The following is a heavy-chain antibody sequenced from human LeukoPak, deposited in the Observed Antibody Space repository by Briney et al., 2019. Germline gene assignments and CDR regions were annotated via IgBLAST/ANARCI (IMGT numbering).Heavy chain of an antibody. Sequence: TLSLTCTVSGGSISSYYWSWIRQPPGKALEWLALIYWDYDKRYSPSLKSRLTITKDTSKNQVVLTMTNMDPVDTATYYCAHSTTSGRWAFQHWGQGTLVTVSS. V-gene: IGHV2-5*08. CDR3: AHSTTSGRWAFQH. D-gene: IGHD1-1*01. J-gene: IGHJ1*01. CDR2: IYWDYDK. CDR1: GGSISSYYW.